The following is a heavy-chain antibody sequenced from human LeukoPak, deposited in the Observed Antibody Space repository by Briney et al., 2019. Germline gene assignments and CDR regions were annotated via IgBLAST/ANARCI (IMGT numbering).Heavy chain of an antibody. CDR1: GGTFISYA. V-gene: IGHV1-69*13. Sequence: GASVKVSCKASGGTFISYAISWVRQAPGQGLEWMGGIIPIFGTANYAQKFQGRVTITADESTSTAYMELRSLRSDDTAVYYCARVGPSLTYYDFWSVVSYWFDPWGQGTLVTVSS. J-gene: IGHJ5*02. D-gene: IGHD3-3*01. CDR2: IIPIFGTA. CDR3: ARVGPSLTYYDFWSVVSYWFDP.